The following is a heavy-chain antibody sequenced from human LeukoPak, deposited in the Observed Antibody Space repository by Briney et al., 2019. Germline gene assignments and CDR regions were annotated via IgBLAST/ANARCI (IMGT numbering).Heavy chain of an antibody. CDR2: IYYSGST. CDR3: ARHRRWLHLFDY. V-gene: IGHV4-39*01. Sequence: SETLSLTCTVSGGSISSSSYYWGWIRQPPGKGLEWIGSIYYSGSTYYNPSLKSRVTISVDTSKNQFSLKLSSVTAADTAVYYYARHRRWLHLFDYWGQGTLVTVSS. J-gene: IGHJ4*02. CDR1: GGSISSSSYY. D-gene: IGHD5-24*01.